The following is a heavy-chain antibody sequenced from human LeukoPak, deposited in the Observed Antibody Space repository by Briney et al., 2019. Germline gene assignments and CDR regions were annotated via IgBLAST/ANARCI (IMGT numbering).Heavy chain of an antibody. D-gene: IGHD6-19*01. V-gene: IGHV4-4*07. J-gene: IGHJ5*02. CDR3: ARGITRWYSRGWAPWFDP. Sequence: SETLSLTCTVSGGSISSYYWSWIRQPAGKGLEWIGRIYTSGSTNYNPSLKSRVTMSVDTSKNQFSLKLSSVTAPDTPVYYCARGITRWYSRGWAPWFDPWGQGTLVTVSS. CDR1: GGSISSYY. CDR2: IYTSGST.